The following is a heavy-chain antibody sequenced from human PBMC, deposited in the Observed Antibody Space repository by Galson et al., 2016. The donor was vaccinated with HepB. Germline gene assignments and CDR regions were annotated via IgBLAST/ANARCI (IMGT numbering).Heavy chain of an antibody. CDR2: IETAGAT. D-gene: IGHD3-10*01. CDR1: GFTFSAHD. J-gene: IGHJ6*04. Sequence: SLRLSCAASGFTFSAHDMHWVRQVTGKGLEWVSAIETAGATYYPDSVKGRFTISRENAKNSLYLQMNSLRAGDTALYYCAIGKALWTLPWNYGLDVWGNGTPVTVSS. V-gene: IGHV3-13*01. CDR3: AIGKALWTLPWNYGLDV.